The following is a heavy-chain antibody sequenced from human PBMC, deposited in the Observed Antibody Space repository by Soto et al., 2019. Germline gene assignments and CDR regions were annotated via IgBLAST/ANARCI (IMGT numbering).Heavy chain of an antibody. D-gene: IGHD4-17*01. Sequence: QMQLVESGGGVVQPGTSLRLSCAASGFTFSNYAMHWVRQAPGKGLEWVTIIWYDGSDKNYGDSVKGRFTISRDNYKNTLYLQMNSLSVEDTAVYYCARDSGGDYHNYYMDVWGKGTTVTVSS. CDR2: IWYDGSDK. CDR1: GFTFSNYA. CDR3: ARDSGGDYHNYYMDV. J-gene: IGHJ6*03. V-gene: IGHV3-33*01.